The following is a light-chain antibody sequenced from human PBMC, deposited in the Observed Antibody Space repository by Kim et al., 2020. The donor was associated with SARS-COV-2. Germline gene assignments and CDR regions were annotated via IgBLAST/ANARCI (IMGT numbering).Light chain of an antibody. CDR3: QQYKNWPAT. J-gene: IGKJ1*01. CDR2: GAS. V-gene: IGKV3-15*01. Sequence: EIVMTQSPATLSVSPGERATLSCRASQSVSSNLAWYQQKPGQAPRLLIYGASTRATGIPARFSGSGSGTEFTLTISSLQSEDFAVYYCQQYKNWPATFGQGTKVE. CDR1: QSVSSN.